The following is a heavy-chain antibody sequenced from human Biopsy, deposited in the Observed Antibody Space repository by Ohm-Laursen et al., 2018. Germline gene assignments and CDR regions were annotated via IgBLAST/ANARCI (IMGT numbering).Heavy chain of an antibody. Sequence: ASSVKVSCKASGYTFTGQYLHWVRQVPGQGLEWMGWINPHSGTTKSAQDFQGRVTMTRDTSITTAYMELRRLRSDDTAVYYCAKGQDLRGGAEYFQHWGQGALVTVSS. D-gene: IGHD2-15*01. CDR3: AKGQDLRGGAEYFQH. CDR1: GYTFTGQY. CDR2: INPHSGTT. V-gene: IGHV1-2*02. J-gene: IGHJ1*01.